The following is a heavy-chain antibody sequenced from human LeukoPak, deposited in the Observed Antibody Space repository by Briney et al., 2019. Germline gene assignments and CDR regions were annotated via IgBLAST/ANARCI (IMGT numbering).Heavy chain of an antibody. J-gene: IGHJ4*02. Sequence: GGSLRLSCAASGFTFDDYAMHWVRQAPGKGLEWVSGISWNSGSIGYADSVKGRFTISRDNAKNSLYLQMNSLRAEDTALYYCAKDIAYYYGSGSSWYFDYWGQGTLSPSPQ. CDR3: AKDIAYYYGSGSSWYFDY. CDR1: GFTFDDYA. D-gene: IGHD3-10*01. CDR2: ISWNSGSI. V-gene: IGHV3-9*01.